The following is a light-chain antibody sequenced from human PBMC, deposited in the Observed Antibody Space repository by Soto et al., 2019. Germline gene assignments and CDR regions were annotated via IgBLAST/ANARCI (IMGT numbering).Light chain of an antibody. J-gene: IGKJ4*01. CDR2: GAS. V-gene: IGKV3-20*01. CDR3: QQYGSSPLT. CDR1: QSVSRNY. Sequence: EIVLTQSPGTLSLSPGERATLSCRASQSVSRNYLAWYQHKPGQAPRLLIYGASSRATGIPDRFGGSGSGTDFTLPISRLEPEDLAVYYCQQYGSSPLTFGGGTKVQIK.